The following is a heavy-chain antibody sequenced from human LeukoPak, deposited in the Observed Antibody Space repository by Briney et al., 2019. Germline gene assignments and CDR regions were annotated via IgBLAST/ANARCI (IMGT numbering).Heavy chain of an antibody. CDR1: GLAVSSYS. D-gene: IGHD2-15*01. CDR3: ARARASGRSGFDY. Sequence: PGGSLRLSCVASGLAVSSYSMNWVRQAPGKGLEWVSYISSSSSTIYYADSVKGRFTIYRDNAKNSLDLQMNSLRDEDTAVYYCARARASGRSGFDYWGQGTLVTVSS. CDR2: ISSSSSTI. J-gene: IGHJ4*02. V-gene: IGHV3-48*02.